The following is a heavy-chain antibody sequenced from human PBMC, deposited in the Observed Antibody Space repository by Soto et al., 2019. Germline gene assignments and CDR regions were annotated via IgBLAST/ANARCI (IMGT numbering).Heavy chain of an antibody. J-gene: IGHJ5*02. CDR2: IIPIFGTA. V-gene: IGHV1-69*12. D-gene: IGHD1-26*01. Sequence: QVQLVQSGAEVKKPGSSVKVSCKASGGTFSSYAISWVRQAPGQGLEWMGGIIPIFGTANYAQKFQGRVTITADESTSTGYKELSSLRSEDTAVYYCARKWELGWFAPWCQGTLVTVSS. CDR3: ARKWELGWFAP. CDR1: GGTFSSYA.